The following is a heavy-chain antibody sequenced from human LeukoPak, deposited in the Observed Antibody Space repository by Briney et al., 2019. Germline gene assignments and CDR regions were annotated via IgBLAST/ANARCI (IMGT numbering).Heavy chain of an antibody. J-gene: IGHJ4*02. Sequence: SVKVSCKASGGTFNSYAISWVRQAPGQRLELIGGIIPIFGTANYAQKFQGRVTITADESTSTAYMELSSLRSEDTAVYYCARGEYYYDSGIDYWGQGTLVTVSS. CDR2: IIPIFGTA. D-gene: IGHD3-10*01. CDR3: ARGEYYYDSGIDY. V-gene: IGHV1-69*13. CDR1: GGTFNSYA.